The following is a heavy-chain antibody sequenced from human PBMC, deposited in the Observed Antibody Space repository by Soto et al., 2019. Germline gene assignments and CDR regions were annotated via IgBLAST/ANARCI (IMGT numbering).Heavy chain of an antibody. D-gene: IGHD4-17*01. V-gene: IGHV1-69*13. CDR1: GGTFSSYA. CDR2: IIPIFGTA. J-gene: IGHJ4*02. CDR3: ARDWPESPLRPPYGFDY. Sequence: SVKVSCKASGGTFSSYAISWVRQAPGQGLEWMGGIIPIFGTANYAQKFQGRVTITADESTSTAYMELSSLRSEDTAVYYCARDWPESPLRPPYGFDYWGQGTLVTVSS.